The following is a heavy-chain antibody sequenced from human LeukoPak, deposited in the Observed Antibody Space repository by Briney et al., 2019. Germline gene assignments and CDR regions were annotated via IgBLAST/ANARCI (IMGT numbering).Heavy chain of an antibody. CDR1: GFTFSSYG. CDR3: AREYSSSWHYYYYGMDV. J-gene: IGHJ6*02. Sequence: GRSLRLSCAASGFTFSSYGMHWVRQAPGKGLEWVAVISYDGSNKYYADSVKGRFTISRDNSKNTLYLQMNSLRAEDTAVYYCAREYSSSWHYYYYGMDVWGQGTTVTVSS. CDR2: ISYDGSNK. D-gene: IGHD6-13*01. V-gene: IGHV3-30*03.